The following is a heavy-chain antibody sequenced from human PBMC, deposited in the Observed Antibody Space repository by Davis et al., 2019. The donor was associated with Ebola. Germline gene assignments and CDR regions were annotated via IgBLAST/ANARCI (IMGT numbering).Heavy chain of an antibody. CDR2: INAANGNT. Sequence: ASVKVSCKASGYTFTSYGISWVRQAPGQGLEWMGWINAANGNTKYSQKFQGRVTITRDTSTSTAYMELRSLRSDDTAVYYCARPSGYYGWFDPWGQGALVTVSS. CDR1: GYTFTSYG. CDR3: ARPSGYYGWFDP. J-gene: IGHJ5*02. V-gene: IGHV1-18*01. D-gene: IGHD2/OR15-2a*01.